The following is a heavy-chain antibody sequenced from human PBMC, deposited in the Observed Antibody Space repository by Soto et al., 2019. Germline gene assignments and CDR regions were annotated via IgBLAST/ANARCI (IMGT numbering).Heavy chain of an antibody. CDR3: ALIVRGSLITDHYMDV. V-gene: IGHV4-39*01. Sequence: QLQLQESGPGLVKPSETLSLTCTVSGGSVSSSDSYWGWIRQPPGKGLEWIATIYYSGYTYYNASLRSRVTISVDTSTDQSSLRLSSATAADTAVYYCALIVRGSLITDHYMDVWGDGTTVTVSS. CDR2: IYYSGYT. D-gene: IGHD3-16*01. CDR1: GGSVSSSDSY. J-gene: IGHJ6*03.